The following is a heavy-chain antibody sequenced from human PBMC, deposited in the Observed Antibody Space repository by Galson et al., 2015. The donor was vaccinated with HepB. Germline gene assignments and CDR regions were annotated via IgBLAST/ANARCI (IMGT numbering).Heavy chain of an antibody. CDR3: AADPMYGSGSYYNPNFDY. D-gene: IGHD3-10*01. CDR1: GHSLSTYW. J-gene: IGHJ4*02. Sequence: QSGAEVKKPGESLRISCKGSGHSLSTYWITWVRQMPGKGLEWMGRIDPSDSYINYSPSFQGHVTISADKSINTAYLQWSSLKASDTAMYYCAADPMYGSGSYYNPNFDYWGQGTLVTVSS. V-gene: IGHV5-10-1*01. CDR2: IDPSDSYI.